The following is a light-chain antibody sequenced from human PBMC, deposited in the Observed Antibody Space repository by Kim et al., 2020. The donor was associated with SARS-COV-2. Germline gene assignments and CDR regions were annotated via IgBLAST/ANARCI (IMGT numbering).Light chain of an antibody. Sequence: SSELTQDPAVSVALGQTVRITCQGDSLRSYYATWYQQKPGQAPILVIYGKNNRPSGIPDRFSGSSSGTTASLTITGTQAGDEADSYCNSRDSNDNVVFGG. V-gene: IGLV3-19*01. J-gene: IGLJ2*01. CDR1: SLRSYY. CDR3: NSRDSNDNVV. CDR2: GKN.